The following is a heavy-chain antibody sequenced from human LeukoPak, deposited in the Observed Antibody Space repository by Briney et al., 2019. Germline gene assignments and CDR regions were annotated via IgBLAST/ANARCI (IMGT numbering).Heavy chain of an antibody. Sequence: GGSLRLSCAASGFSFSTHSMNWVRQAPGKGLEWVSYISHTANDIYYGESVRGRFTISRDNAKNSVYLQTHSLRAEDTAVYYCAGDGTGVLPGDAFDIWSQGTMVTVSS. J-gene: IGHJ3*02. CDR3: AGDGTGVLPGDAFDI. D-gene: IGHD1-1*01. V-gene: IGHV3-21*05. CDR2: ISHTANDI. CDR1: GFSFSTHS.